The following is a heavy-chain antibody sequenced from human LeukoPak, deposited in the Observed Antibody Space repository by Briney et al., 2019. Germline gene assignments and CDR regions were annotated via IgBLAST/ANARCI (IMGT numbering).Heavy chain of an antibody. V-gene: IGHV3-9*01. Sequence: GGSLRLSCAASGFTFSSYSMNWVRQAPGKGLEWVSGISWSSGSIGYAESAKGRFTISRDNAKNSLYLQMNSLRVEDTALYYCAKGPPKESGGYYYPFHIWGQGTMVTVSS. J-gene: IGHJ3*02. CDR2: ISWSSGSI. CDR1: GFTFSSYS. CDR3: AKGPPKESGGYYYPFHI. D-gene: IGHD1-26*01.